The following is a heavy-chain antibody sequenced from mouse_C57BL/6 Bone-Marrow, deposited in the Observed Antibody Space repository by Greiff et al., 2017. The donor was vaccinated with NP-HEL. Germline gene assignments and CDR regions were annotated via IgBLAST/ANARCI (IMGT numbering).Heavy chain of an antibody. CDR3: AKLFFYAMDY. Sequence: EVKLMESGGGLVKPGGSLKLSCAASGFTFSDYGMHWVRQAPEKGLEWVAYISSGSSTIYYADTVKGRFTISRDNAKNTLFLQMTSLRSEDTAMYYCAKLFFYAMDYGGQGTSVTVSS. CDR1: GFTFSDYG. CDR2: ISSGSSTI. J-gene: IGHJ4*01. V-gene: IGHV5-17*01. D-gene: IGHD4-1*01.